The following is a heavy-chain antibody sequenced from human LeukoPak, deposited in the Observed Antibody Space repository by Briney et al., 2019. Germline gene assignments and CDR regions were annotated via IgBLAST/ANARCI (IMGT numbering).Heavy chain of an antibody. J-gene: IGHJ4*02. CDR3: ARGRGSSPGGSPYYFDY. V-gene: IGHV3-48*01. Sequence: PGGSLRLSCAASGFTFSSYSMNWVRQAPGKGLEWVSYISSSSSTIYYADSVKGRFTIPRDNAKNSLYLQMNSLRAEDTAVYYCARGRGSSPGGSPYYFDYWGQGTLVTVSS. CDR1: GFTFSSYS. CDR2: ISSSSSTI. D-gene: IGHD6-6*01.